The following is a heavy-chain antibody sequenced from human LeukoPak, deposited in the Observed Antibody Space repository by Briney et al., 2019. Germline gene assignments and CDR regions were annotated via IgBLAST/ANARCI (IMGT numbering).Heavy chain of an antibody. D-gene: IGHD6-25*01. J-gene: IGHJ3*02. CDR3: ARDSSGGLGRAFDI. V-gene: IGHV3-33*01. CDR2: ICYDGSKK. CDR1: GFTFSSYG. Sequence: GGSLRLSCAASGFTFSSYGMHWVRQAPGKGLEGVAVICYDGSKKYYADSVKGRFTISRDNSKNTLYLQMNSLRAEDTAVYYCARDSSGGLGRAFDILGQGTMVTVSS.